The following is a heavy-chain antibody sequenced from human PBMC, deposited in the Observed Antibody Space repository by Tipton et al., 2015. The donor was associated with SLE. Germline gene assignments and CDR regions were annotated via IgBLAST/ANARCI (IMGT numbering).Heavy chain of an antibody. CDR2: IYDTGST. J-gene: IGHJ4*02. V-gene: IGHV4-59*01. CDR1: VGSLKGNY. D-gene: IGHD1-14*01. Sequence: TLSLTCLVSVGSLKGNYWSWIRQPPGKGLEWIGYIYDTGSTERTPTRKSRASLSVDPSKQQFSLNLSFVTLADTTVYYCARGSTTLRFWGQGKLVTVSS. CDR3: ARGSTTLRF.